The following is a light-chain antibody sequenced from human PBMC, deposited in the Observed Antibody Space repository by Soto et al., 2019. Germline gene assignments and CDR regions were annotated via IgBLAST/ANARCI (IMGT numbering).Light chain of an antibody. J-gene: IGKJ4*01. CDR1: QAVNTR. CDR2: LAS. CDR3: QPYNNWPLT. Sequence: EIVLTQSPATLSSFPGDRVTLSCRASQAVNTRLAWYQHKPGQAPRLLIYLASNRAAGVPARFRGSRSGPEFTLTINSLQSEDFAIYYCQPYNNWPLTFGGGTKVDIK. V-gene: IGKV3D-15*01.